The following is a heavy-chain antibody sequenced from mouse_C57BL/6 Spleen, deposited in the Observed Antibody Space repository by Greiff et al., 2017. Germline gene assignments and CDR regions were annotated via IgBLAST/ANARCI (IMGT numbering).Heavy chain of an antibody. CDR2: ISYDGSN. V-gene: IGHV3-6*01. J-gene: IGHJ4*01. CDR1: GYSITSGYY. CDR3: AREDLDYAMDY. Sequence: EVKLMESGPGLVKPSQSLSLTCSVTGYSITSGYYWNWIRQFPGNKLEWMGYISYDGSNNYNPSLKNRISITRDTSKNQFFLKLNSVTTEDTATYYCAREDLDYAMDYWGQGTSVTVSS.